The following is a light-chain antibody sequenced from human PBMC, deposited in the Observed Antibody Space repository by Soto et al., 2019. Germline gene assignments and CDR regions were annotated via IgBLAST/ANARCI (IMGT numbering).Light chain of an antibody. Sequence: QSVLTQPPSVSGAPGQRVTISCTGSSSNIGAGYDVHWYQQFPGTAPKLLIYANNNRPSGVPDRFSASKSGTSASLAITGLQADDEADYYCQSYDTNLGVVFGTGTKVTVL. CDR1: SSNIGAGYD. CDR2: ANN. V-gene: IGLV1-40*01. CDR3: QSYDTNLGVV. J-gene: IGLJ1*01.